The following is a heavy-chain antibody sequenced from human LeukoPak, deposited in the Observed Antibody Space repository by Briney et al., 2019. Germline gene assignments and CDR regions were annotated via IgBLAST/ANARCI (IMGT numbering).Heavy chain of an antibody. CDR3: AKVPYGSGSYLVYYFDY. CDR2: IRYVGSNK. CDR1: GFTFSRYG. D-gene: IGHD3-10*01. V-gene: IGHV3-30*02. Sequence: PGGSLRLSCAESGFTFSRYGMHWVRPAPGEGLGWVAFIRYVGSNKYYADSVEGRFTISRDNSKNTLYLQMNSLRAEDTALYYCAKVPYGSGSYLVYYFDYWGQGTLVTVSS. J-gene: IGHJ4*02.